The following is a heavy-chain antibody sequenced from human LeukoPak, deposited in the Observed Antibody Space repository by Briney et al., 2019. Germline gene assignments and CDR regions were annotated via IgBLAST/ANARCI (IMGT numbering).Heavy chain of an antibody. CDR1: GYTFTDYY. J-gene: IGHJ4*02. Sequence: ASVKVSCKASGYTFTDYYLHWVRQAPGQGLEWMGWIIPNSGGTNYAQKFQGRVTMTRDTSINTAYMELSRLRSDDTAVYYCARGEVVAGNDYWGQGTLVTVSS. V-gene: IGHV1-2*02. CDR3: ARGEVVAGNDY. CDR2: IIPNSGGT. D-gene: IGHD6-19*01.